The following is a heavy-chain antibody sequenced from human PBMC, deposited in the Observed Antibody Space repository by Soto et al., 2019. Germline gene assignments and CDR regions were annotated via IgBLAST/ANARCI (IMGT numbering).Heavy chain of an antibody. Sequence: EVQLLESGGGLVQPGGSLRLSCAAPGFSFSNNAMSWVRQAPAKGLEWVSSITTTGGGTFYADSVKGRFTISRDNSKNTLFLQINSLRAEDTATYYCAKLAPSSEIWGQGTLVTVSS. V-gene: IGHV3-23*01. CDR2: ITTTGGGT. J-gene: IGHJ4*02. CDR3: AKLAPSSEI. CDR1: GFSFSNNA.